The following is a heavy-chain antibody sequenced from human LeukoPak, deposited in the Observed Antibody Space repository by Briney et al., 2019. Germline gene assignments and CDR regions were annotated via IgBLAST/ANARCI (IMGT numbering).Heavy chain of an antibody. V-gene: IGHV3-74*01. CDR1: GFTFSSDW. J-gene: IGHJ6*02. D-gene: IGHD6-19*01. Sequence: PGGSLRLSCAASGFTFSSDWMHWVRQAPGKGLVWVSRINSDGSSTSYADSVKGRFTISRDNAKNTLYLQMNSLRAEDTAVYYCARGSSAGTGYYYYGMDVWGQGTTVTVSS. CDR3: ARGSSAGTGYYYYGMDV. CDR2: INSDGSST.